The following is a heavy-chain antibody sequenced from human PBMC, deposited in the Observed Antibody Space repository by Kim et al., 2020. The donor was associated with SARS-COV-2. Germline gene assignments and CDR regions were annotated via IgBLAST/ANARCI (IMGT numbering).Heavy chain of an antibody. J-gene: IGHJ6*02. D-gene: IGHD6-13*01. CDR3: ARDRTLCPHPPSIAAAGCSNYYYGMDV. CDR1: GGTFSSYA. V-gene: IGHV1-69*13. Sequence: SVKVSCKASGGTFSSYAISWVRQAPGQGLEWMGGIIPIFGTANYAQKFQGRVTITADESTSTAYMELSSLRSEDTAVYYCARDRTLCPHPPSIAAAGCSNYYYGMDVWGQGTTVTVSS. CDR2: IIPIFGTA.